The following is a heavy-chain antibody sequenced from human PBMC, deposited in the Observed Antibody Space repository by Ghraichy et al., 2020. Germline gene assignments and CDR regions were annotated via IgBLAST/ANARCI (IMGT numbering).Heavy chain of an antibody. V-gene: IGHV1-3*01. CDR1: GYTFTSYA. J-gene: IGHJ6*02. Sequence: ASVKVSCKASGYTFTSYAMHWVRQAPGQRLEWMGWINAGNGNTKYSQKFQGRVTITRDTSASTAYIELSSLRSEDTAVYYCARRAMVRGVEYYYYYYGMDVWGQGTTVTVSS. D-gene: IGHD3-10*01. CDR3: ARRAMVRGVEYYYYYYGMDV. CDR2: INAGNGNT.